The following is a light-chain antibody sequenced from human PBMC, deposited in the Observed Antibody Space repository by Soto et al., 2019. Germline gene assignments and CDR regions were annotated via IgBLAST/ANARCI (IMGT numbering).Light chain of an antibody. CDR1: KSFSRSY. J-gene: IGKJ1*01. V-gene: IGKV3-20*01. CDR3: QQYGSSPRT. CDR2: VAS. Sequence: EIVLTQSPGTLSLSPGERAPLSCRPSKSFSRSYLAWYQQKPAQAPRLLIYVASSRATGIPDRFSGSGSGTDFTLTISRLEPEDFAVYYCQQYGSSPRTFGQGTKVEIK.